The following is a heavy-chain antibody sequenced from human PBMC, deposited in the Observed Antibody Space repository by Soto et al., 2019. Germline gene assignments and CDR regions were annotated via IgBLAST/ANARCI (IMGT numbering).Heavy chain of an antibody. CDR3: SRDPRLADY. J-gene: IGHJ4*02. Sequence: GGSLKLSCAASGFTFSSYEMNWVRQAPGKGLEWLSYISGSGGTIYYADSVKGRFIISRDNAKRSLYLQMNSLTVEDTAVYYCSRDPRLADYWGQGTLVTVSS. CDR1: GFTFSSYE. D-gene: IGHD6-25*01. CDR2: ISGSGGTI. V-gene: IGHV3-48*03.